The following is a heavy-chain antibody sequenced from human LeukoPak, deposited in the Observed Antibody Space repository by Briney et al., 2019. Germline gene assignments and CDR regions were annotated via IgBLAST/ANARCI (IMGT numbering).Heavy chain of an antibody. CDR3: ATDLLPGEDGPNWFDP. Sequence: ASVKVSCKTSGYTFISYGINWVRQAPGQGLEWMGWISAYNGNTNYVQKLQGRVTMTTATSTSTAYMELRSLRSDDTAVYYYATDLLPGEDGPNWFDPWGQGTLVTVSS. V-gene: IGHV1-18*01. D-gene: IGHD2-15*01. CDR1: GYTFISYG. J-gene: IGHJ5*02. CDR2: ISAYNGNT.